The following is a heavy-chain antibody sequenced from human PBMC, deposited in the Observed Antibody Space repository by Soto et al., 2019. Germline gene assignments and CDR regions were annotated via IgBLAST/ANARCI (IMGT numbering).Heavy chain of an antibody. J-gene: IGHJ5*02. CDR2: IYSSGRT. CDR3: ARDRDQLLLYPDL. D-gene: IGHD2-2*02. V-gene: IGHV4-30-4*01. Sequence: PSETLSLAGTVSGGSISSGDYYWSWIRQPPGKGLEGIGYIYSSGRTYYNPSLKSRVPISVDTSTNQFSPKLSSVTAVDTAVYYCARDRDQLLLYPDLCGQGTLVTVSS. CDR1: GGSISSGDYY.